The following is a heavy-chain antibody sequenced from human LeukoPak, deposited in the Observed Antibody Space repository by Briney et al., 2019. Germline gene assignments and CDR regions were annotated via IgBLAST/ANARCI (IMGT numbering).Heavy chain of an antibody. CDR1: GFTFSSYG. CDR3: ARAPQWLGSYFDY. CDR2: ISYDGSNK. D-gene: IGHD6-19*01. V-gene: IGHV3-30*03. J-gene: IGHJ4*02. Sequence: GRSLRLSCAASGFTFSSYGMHWVRQAPSKGLEWVAVISYDGSNKYYADSVKGRFTISRDNSKNTLYLQMSSLTTEDTAVYYCARAPQWLGSYFDYWGQGTLVTVSS.